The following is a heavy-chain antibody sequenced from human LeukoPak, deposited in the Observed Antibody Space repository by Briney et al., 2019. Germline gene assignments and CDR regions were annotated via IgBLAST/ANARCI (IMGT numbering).Heavy chain of an antibody. Sequence: ASVKVSCKISGYTLTEVSMHWVRQAPGKGLEWMGRFDPEDGETLSAQRFQGRLTMTEDTSADTAYMELSSLTSDDTALYYCATGTVCSSWLGIFNFWGQGTLVTVSS. V-gene: IGHV1-24*01. CDR2: FDPEDGET. D-gene: IGHD6-13*01. J-gene: IGHJ4*02. CDR3: ATGTVCSSWLGIFNF. CDR1: GYTLTEVS.